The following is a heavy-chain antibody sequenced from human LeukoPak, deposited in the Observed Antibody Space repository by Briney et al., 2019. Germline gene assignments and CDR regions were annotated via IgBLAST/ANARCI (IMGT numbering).Heavy chain of an antibody. CDR3: ARAPPIAAAHFQH. V-gene: IGHV3-7*01. CDR1: GFTFSSYW. J-gene: IGHJ1*01. Sequence: GGSLRLSCAASGFTFSSYWMSWVRQAPGKGLEWVANIKQDGSEKYYVDSVKGRFTISRDDAKNSLYLQMNSLRAEDTAVYYCARAPPIAAAHFQHWGQGTLVTVSS. D-gene: IGHD6-13*01. CDR2: IKQDGSEK.